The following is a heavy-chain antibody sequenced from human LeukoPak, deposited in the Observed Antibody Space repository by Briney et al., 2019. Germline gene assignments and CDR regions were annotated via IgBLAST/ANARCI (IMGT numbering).Heavy chain of an antibody. Sequence: GGSLRLSCAASGFTFSSYAMHWVRQAPGKGLEWVAVISYDGSNKYYADSVKGRFTISGDNSKNTLYLQMNSLRAEDTAVYYCARDLGWYYYYGMDVWGQGTTVTVSS. V-gene: IGHV3-30-3*01. J-gene: IGHJ6*02. CDR3: ARDLGWYYYYGMDV. CDR2: ISYDGSNK. CDR1: GFTFSSYA. D-gene: IGHD2-2*03.